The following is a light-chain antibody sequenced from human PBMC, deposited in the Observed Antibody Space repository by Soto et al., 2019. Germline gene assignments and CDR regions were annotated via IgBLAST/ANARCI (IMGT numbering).Light chain of an antibody. Sequence: DIVMTQSPDSLAVSLGERATINCKSSQSLLYSFSNKNYLAWYQQKPGQPPKLLMYWASTRDSGVPDRFSGSGSETDFTLTISSLQAEDVAVYYCQQYYTTPPTYTFGQGTKLEIK. CDR3: QQYYTTPPTYT. V-gene: IGKV4-1*01. J-gene: IGKJ2*01. CDR2: WAS. CDR1: QSLLYSFSNKNY.